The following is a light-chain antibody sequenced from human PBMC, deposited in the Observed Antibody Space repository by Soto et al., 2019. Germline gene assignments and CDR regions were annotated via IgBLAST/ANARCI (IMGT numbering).Light chain of an antibody. J-gene: IGLJ1*01. CDR1: SSNLGAGYD. CDR3: QSYDNSLGVLFV. V-gene: IGLV1-40*01. CDR2: GNT. Sequence: QSVLTQPPSVSGAPGQRVTISCTGSSSNLGAGYDVQWYHHLPGTAPKLLIYGNTNRPSGVPARFSGSKSGTSASLAITGLQADDEAEYYCQSYDNSLGVLFVFGTGTKVTLL.